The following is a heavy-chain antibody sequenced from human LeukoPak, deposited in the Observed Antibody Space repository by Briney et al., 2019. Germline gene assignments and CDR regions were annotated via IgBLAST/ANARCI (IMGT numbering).Heavy chain of an antibody. D-gene: IGHD6-13*01. J-gene: IGHJ4*02. Sequence: GALRLSCAASGFTFSSYAMSWVRQAPGKGLEWVSAISGSGGNTYYADSVKGRFTISRDNSKNMVYLQMNSLRAEDTAVYHCAKDFKGLTIVAAGSLDYWGQGTLVTVSS. CDR3: AKDFKGLTIVAAGSLDY. CDR2: ISGSGGNT. CDR1: GFTFSSYA. V-gene: IGHV3-23*01.